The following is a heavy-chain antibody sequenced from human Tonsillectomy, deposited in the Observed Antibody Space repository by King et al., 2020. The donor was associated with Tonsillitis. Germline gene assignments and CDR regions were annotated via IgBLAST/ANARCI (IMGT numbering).Heavy chain of an antibody. CDR3: ARGAGLLLLPHWYFDV. Sequence: DVQLVQSGAEVKKPGESLKISCTGSGYSFTNFWIAWVRQMPGKGLEWMGTIYPRDSDARYNASFQGQVSISADNSINTAFLQWSSLKASDSAMYYCARGAGLLLLPHWYFDVWGRGTLVTVSS. D-gene: IGHD3-22*01. V-gene: IGHV5-51*01. CDR2: IYPRDSDA. CDR1: GYSFTNFW. J-gene: IGHJ2*01.